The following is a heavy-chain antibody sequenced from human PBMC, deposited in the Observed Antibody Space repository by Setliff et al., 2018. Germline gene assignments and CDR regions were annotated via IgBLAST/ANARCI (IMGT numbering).Heavy chain of an antibody. CDR2: LSDIGDST. CDR1: GFTFSNYA. CDR3: AKKGGYGVKRYFDL. Sequence: PGGSLRLSCAASGFTFSNYAMSWVRQAPGKGLEWVSTLSDIGDSTYYADSVKGRFTISRDNSKNTLSLQVNRLRAEDTAVYYCAKKGGYGVKRYFDLWGRGTLVTVSS. J-gene: IGHJ2*01. V-gene: IGHV3-23*01. D-gene: IGHD5-12*01.